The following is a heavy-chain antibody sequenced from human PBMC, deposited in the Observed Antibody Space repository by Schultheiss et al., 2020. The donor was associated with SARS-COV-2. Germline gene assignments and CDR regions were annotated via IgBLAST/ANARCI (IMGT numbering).Heavy chain of an antibody. D-gene: IGHD6-6*01. CDR2: ISHDGSHR. V-gene: IGHV3-30*12. J-gene: IGHJ4*02. Sequence: GGSLRLSCAASGFTFSSYSMNWVRQAPGKGLEWVAVISHDGSHRYSADPVKGRFTISADKSISTAYLQWSSLKASDTAMYYCARHYGFGAARPFDYWGQGTLVTVSS. CDR3: ARHYGFGAARPFDY. CDR1: GFTFSSYS.